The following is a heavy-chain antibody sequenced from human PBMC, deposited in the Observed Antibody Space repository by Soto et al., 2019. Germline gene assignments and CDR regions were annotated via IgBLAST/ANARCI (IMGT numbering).Heavy chain of an antibody. V-gene: IGHV2-70*01. Sequence: VSGPTLVNPTQTLTLTCTFSGFSLSTSGMCVSWIRQPPGKALEWLALIDWDDDKYYSTSLKTRLTISKDTSKNQVVLTMTNMDPVDTATYYCARICNYYYDSSGYYPEDRYYYGMDVWGQGTTVTVSS. CDR3: ARICNYYYDSSGYYPEDRYYYGMDV. J-gene: IGHJ6*02. CDR2: IDWDDDK. CDR1: GFSLSTSGMC. D-gene: IGHD3-22*01.